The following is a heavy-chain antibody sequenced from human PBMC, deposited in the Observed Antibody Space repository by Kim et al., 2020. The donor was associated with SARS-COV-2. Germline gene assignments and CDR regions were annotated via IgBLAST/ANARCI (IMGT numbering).Heavy chain of an antibody. CDR3: ARGRYDILTGYTELDY. D-gene: IGHD3-9*01. Sequence: GESLKISCKGSGYSFTSYWISWVRQMPGKGLEWMGRIDPSDSYTNYSPSFQGHVTISADKSISTAYLQWSSLKASDTARYYCARGRYDILTGYTELDYWGQGTLVTVSS. J-gene: IGHJ4*02. CDR1: GYSFTSYW. V-gene: IGHV5-10-1*01. CDR2: IDPSDSYT.